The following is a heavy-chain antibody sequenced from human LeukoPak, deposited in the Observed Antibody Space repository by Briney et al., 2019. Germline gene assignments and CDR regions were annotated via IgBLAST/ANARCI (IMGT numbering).Heavy chain of an antibody. J-gene: IGHJ4*02. V-gene: IGHV3-7*01. CDR3: AKDRPDPYFDY. CDR2: INQDGSVK. CDR1: GFTFSRYW. Sequence: GGSLRLSCAASGFTFSRYWMSWVRQAPGKGPEWVANINQDGSVKYYVDSVKGRFTISRDSAKNSLYLQMNSLRTDDTAVYYCAKDRPDPYFDYWGQGTLVTVFS.